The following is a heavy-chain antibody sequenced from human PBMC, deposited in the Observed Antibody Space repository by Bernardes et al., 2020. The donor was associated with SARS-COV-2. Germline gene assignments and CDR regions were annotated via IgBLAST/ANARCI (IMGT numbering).Heavy chain of an antibody. J-gene: IGHJ4*02. CDR2: ISTGGSTK. D-gene: IGHD5-18*01. V-gene: IGHV3-48*03. CDR1: GFTFSSSV. CDR3: AREYTYGFDS. Sequence: GGSLRLSCAASGFTFSSSVMNWVRQAPGKGLEWVSYISTGGSTKYYADSVKGRFTISRDNAKNSLYLQMNGLRAEDTAVYYCAREYTYGFDSWGQGTLVTVSS.